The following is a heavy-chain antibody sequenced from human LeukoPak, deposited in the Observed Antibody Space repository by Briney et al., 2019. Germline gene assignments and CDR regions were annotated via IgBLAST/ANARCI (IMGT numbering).Heavy chain of an antibody. CDR2: INHSGST. J-gene: IGHJ3*02. Sequence: SETLSLTCAVYGGSFSGYYWSWIRQPPGKGLEWIGEINHSGSTNYNPSLKSQVTISVDTSKNQFSLKLSSVTAADTAVYYCARGPRPGANDAFDIWGQGTMVTVSS. CDR3: ARGPRPGANDAFDI. V-gene: IGHV4-34*01. D-gene: IGHD3-10*01. CDR1: GGSFSGYY.